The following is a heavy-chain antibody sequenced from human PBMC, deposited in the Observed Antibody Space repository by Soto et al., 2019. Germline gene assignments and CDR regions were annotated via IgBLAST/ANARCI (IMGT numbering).Heavy chain of an antibody. CDR3: ARHSGPYASSWFDS. D-gene: IGHD2-2*01. Sequence: QLQLQESGPGLVKPSETLSLTCTVSGDSISRSNYYWGWIRQPPGKGLEWIGSIFHSGSTSYNPSLKSRVTITVDTSKNQFSLKLGSVTAADTAVYCCARHSGPYASSWFDSWGQGTLVTVPS. V-gene: IGHV4-39*01. J-gene: IGHJ5*01. CDR1: GDSISRSNYY. CDR2: IFHSGST.